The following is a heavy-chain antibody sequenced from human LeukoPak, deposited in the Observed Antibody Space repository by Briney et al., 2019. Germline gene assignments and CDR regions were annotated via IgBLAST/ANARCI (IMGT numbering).Heavy chain of an antibody. D-gene: IGHD2-2*02. CDR3: ARGIVPAAVLYYYYYMDV. CDR2: IYSGGST. J-gene: IGHJ6*03. CDR1: GFTVSSNY. Sequence: PGGSLRPSCAASGFTVSSNYMNWVRQAPGKGLEWVSVIYSGGSTYYADSVQGRFTISRDNSKNTLYLQMNSLRAEDTAVYYCARGIVPAAVLYYYYYMDVWGKGTTVTVSS. V-gene: IGHV3-53*01.